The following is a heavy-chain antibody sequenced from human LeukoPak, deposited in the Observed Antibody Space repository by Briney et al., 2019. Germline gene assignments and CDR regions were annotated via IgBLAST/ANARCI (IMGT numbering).Heavy chain of an antibody. V-gene: IGHV3-53*01. D-gene: IGHD3-10*01. CDR3: AKSMVRGVTVYFQH. CDR2: IYSGGST. J-gene: IGHJ1*01. Sequence: GGSLRLSCAASGFTVSSNYMSWVRQAPGKGLEWVSVIYSGGSTYYADSVKGRFTISRDNSKNTLYLQMNSLRAEDTAVYYCAKSMVRGVTVYFQHWGQGTLVTVSS. CDR1: GFTVSSNY.